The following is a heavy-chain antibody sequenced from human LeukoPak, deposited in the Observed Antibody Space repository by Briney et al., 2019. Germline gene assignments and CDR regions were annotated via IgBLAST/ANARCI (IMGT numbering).Heavy chain of an antibody. Sequence: GGSLRLSCAASGFTFSSYAMHWVRQAPGKGLEGVAVISYDGSNKYYADSVKGRFTISRDNSKNTLYLQMNSLRAEDTAVYYCARGPTRVAVAGSYFDYWGQGTLVTVSS. CDR1: GFTFSSYA. V-gene: IGHV3-30-3*01. CDR3: ARGPTRVAVAGSYFDY. J-gene: IGHJ4*02. D-gene: IGHD6-19*01. CDR2: ISYDGSNK.